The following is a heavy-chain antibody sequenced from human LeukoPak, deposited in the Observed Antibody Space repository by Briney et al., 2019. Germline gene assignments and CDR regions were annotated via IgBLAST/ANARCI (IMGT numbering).Heavy chain of an antibody. V-gene: IGHV3-30*04. CDR1: GFTFSSYA. J-gene: IGHJ4*02. D-gene: IGHD2-2*01. Sequence: GGSLRLSCAASGFTFSSYAMHWVRQAPGKGLEWVAVISYDGSNKYYAGSVKGRFTIARDNPKNTLYLQMNSLRAEDTAVYYCAKDFPYCSSASCYPDWGQGTLVTVSS. CDR2: ISYDGSNK. CDR3: AKDFPYCSSASCYPD.